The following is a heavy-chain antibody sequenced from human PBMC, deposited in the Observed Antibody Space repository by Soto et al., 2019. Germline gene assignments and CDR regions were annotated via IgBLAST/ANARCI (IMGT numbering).Heavy chain of an antibody. J-gene: IGHJ4*02. D-gene: IGHD3-16*01. Sequence: QVQLQESGPGLVKPSGTLSLTCAVSGGSISSSNWWSWVRQPPGKGLEWIGEIYHSGSTNYNPSLKRRVTISVDKSKNQFSLKLSSVTAADTAVYYCARVFKGEDQPFDYWGQGTLVTVSS. V-gene: IGHV4-4*02. CDR2: IYHSGST. CDR1: GGSISSSNW. CDR3: ARVFKGEDQPFDY.